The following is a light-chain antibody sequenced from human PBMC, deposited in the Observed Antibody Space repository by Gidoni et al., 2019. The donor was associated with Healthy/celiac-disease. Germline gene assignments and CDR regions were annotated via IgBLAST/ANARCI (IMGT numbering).Light chain of an antibody. CDR1: SSDVGGYNY. J-gene: IGLJ2*01. Sequence: QSALTQPASVSGSPGQSITISCTGTSSDVGGYNYVSWYQQHPGKAPKPMIYDVSNRPSGVSNRFSSSKSGNTASLTISGLQAEDEADYYCSSYTSSSSVFGGGTKLTVL. CDR2: DVS. CDR3: SSYTSSSSV. V-gene: IGLV2-14*03.